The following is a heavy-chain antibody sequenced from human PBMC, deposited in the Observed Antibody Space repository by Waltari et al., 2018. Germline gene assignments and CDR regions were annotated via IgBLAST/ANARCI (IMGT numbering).Heavy chain of an antibody. J-gene: IGHJ3*01. Sequence: QVQIHQWGAGLLRPSETLSLTCAVSGGSFNDYSWCWIRQPPGKGLEWIGQINHSGDTDYNPSLMSRVSMSVDTSKKQVSLKLTSVTAADTAMYYCGNLARWGQGTRVTVSS. CDR1: GGSFNDYS. D-gene: IGHD1-1*01. CDR2: INHSGDT. CDR3: GNLAR. V-gene: IGHV4-34*01.